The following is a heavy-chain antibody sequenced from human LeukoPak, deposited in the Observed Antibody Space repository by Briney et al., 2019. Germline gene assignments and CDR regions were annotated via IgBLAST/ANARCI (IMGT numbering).Heavy chain of an antibody. D-gene: IGHD7-27*01. J-gene: IGHJ4*02. V-gene: IGHV3-33*01. CDR1: GFAFSSYG. Sequence: GGSLRLSCAASGFAFSSYGMHWVRQAPGKGLEWVAVIWYDGSNKYYADSVKGRFTVSRVNSKNTLYLQMNSLRAEDTAVYYCAAWGSGLDYWGQGTLVTVSS. CDR2: IWYDGSNK. CDR3: AAWGSGLDY.